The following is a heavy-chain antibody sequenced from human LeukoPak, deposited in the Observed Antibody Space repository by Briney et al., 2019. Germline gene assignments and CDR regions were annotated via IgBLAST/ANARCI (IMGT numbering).Heavy chain of an antibody. CDR2: IIPIFGTA. Sequence: GASVKVSCKASGGTFSSYAISWVRQAPGQGLEWMGGIIPIFGTANYAQKFQGRVTITTDESTSTAYMELSSLRSEDTAVYYCARAPREGFSGSYHDYWGQGTLVTVSS. J-gene: IGHJ4*02. D-gene: IGHD1-26*01. CDR1: GGTFSSYA. V-gene: IGHV1-69*05. CDR3: ARAPREGFSGSYHDY.